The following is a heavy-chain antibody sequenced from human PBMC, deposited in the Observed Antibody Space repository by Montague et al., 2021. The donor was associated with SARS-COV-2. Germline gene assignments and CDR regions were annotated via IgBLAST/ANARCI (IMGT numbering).Heavy chain of an antibody. D-gene: IGHD3-16*02. J-gene: IGHJ6*02. CDR1: GGSSSGYY. CDR2: INHSGST. V-gene: IGHV4-34*01. CDR3: ARGQPPRITFGGIISYGLDV. Sequence: SETLSLTCAVYGGSSSGYYWTWIRQPPGKGLEWIGEINHSGSTNYNPSLKSRVTISVDTSKNQFSLKLRSVTAADTAAYYCARGQPPRITFGGIISYGLDVWGQGTTVTVSS.